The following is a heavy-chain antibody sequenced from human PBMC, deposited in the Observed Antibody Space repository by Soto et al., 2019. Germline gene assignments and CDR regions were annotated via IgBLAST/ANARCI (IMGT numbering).Heavy chain of an antibody. CDR2: FFSDAER. J-gene: IGHJ6*02. CDR3: ARMDGDYNYYGLDV. V-gene: IGHV2-26*01. CDR1: GFSLTNGRMG. D-gene: IGHD4-17*01. Sequence: QVTLKESGPVLVKPTETLTLTCSVSGFSLTNGRMGVSWIRQPPGKAREWLAHFFSDAERSYSTSMQSRLNMYKDSSGSKVVLTMTNMAPADTATYFCARMDGDYNYYGLDVWGHGIAVTVS.